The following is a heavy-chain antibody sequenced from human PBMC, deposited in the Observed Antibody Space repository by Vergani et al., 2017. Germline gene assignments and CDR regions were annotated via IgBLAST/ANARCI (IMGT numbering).Heavy chain of an antibody. J-gene: IGHJ6*02. CDR2: IRSKANSYAT. CDR1: GFTFSVSA. Sequence: VQLLESGGGLVQPGGSLKLSCAASGFTFSVSAMHWVRQASGKGLEWVGRIRSKANSYATAYSASVKCRFTISRDDSKHTAYLQMNSLKTEDTAVYYCTRQDHGSSWYAYYYYYGMDVWGQGTTVTVSS. CDR3: TRQDHGSSWYAYYYYYGMDV. D-gene: IGHD6-13*01. V-gene: IGHV3-73*02.